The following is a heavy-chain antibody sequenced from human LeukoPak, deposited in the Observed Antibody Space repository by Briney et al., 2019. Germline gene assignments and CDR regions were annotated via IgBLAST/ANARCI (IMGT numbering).Heavy chain of an antibody. V-gene: IGHV7-4-1*02. J-gene: IGHJ6*02. CDR1: GYTFTSYA. CDR3: ARTKYCSSTSCYIWAYYYYGMDV. Sequence: GASVNVSCKASGYTFTSYAMNWVRQAPGQGLEWMGWINTNTGNPTYAQGFTGRFVFSLDTSVSTAYLQISSLKAEDTAVYYCARTKYCSSTSCYIWAYYYYGMDVWGQGTTVTVSS. CDR2: INTNTGNP. D-gene: IGHD2-2*02.